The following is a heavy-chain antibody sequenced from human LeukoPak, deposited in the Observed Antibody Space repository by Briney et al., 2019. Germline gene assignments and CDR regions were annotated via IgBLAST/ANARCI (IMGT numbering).Heavy chain of an antibody. CDR3: ARDQYSSGWYSPFDY. D-gene: IGHD6-19*01. CDR1: GFTFSSSW. Sequence: PGGSLRLSCAASGFTFSSSWMHWVRQAPGKGLVWVSGINSDGSSTNYADSMKGRFTISRDNAKNSLYLQMNSLRAEDTAVYYCARDQYSSGWYSPFDYWGQGTLVTVSS. J-gene: IGHJ4*02. CDR2: INSDGSST. V-gene: IGHV3-74*01.